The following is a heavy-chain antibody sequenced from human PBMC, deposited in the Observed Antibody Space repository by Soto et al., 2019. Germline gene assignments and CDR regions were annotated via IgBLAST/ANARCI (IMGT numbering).Heavy chain of an antibody. V-gene: IGHV2-5*02. CDR2: IYWDDDK. D-gene: IGHD2-2*02. Sequence: SGPTLVNPTQTLTLTCTFSGFSLSTSGVGVGWIRQPPGKALEWPALIYWDDDKRYSPSLKSRLTITKDTSKNQVVLTMTNMDPVDTATYYCAHTTVYCSSTSCYTHYFDYWGQGTLVTVSS. J-gene: IGHJ4*02. CDR1: GFSLSTSGVG. CDR3: AHTTVYCSSTSCYTHYFDY.